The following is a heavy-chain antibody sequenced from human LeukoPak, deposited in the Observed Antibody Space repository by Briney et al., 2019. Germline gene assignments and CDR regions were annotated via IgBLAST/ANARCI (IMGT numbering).Heavy chain of an antibody. CDR3: AREFGRGGAFDI. J-gene: IGHJ3*02. V-gene: IGHV3-21*01. D-gene: IGHD3-10*01. Sequence: PGGSLRLSCAASGFSFSSYSLNWVRQAPGKGLEWVSAIGASGGTTYYADCAKGRFTISRDNAKNSLYLQMNSLRAEDTAVYYCAREFGRGGAFDIWGQGTMVTVSS. CDR1: GFSFSSYS. CDR2: IGASGGTT.